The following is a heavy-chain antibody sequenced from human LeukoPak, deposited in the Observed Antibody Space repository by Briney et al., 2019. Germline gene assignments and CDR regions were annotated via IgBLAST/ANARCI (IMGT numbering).Heavy chain of an antibody. CDR1: GFIFSDYY. CDR3: ARANTAMVPDI. CDR2: ISSSSSYT. Sequence: GSLRVSCAASGFIFSDYYIRCIRQAPGKGLEWVSYISSSSSYTNYADSVKGRITISRDNAKNSLYLQMNSLRAEDTAVYYCARANTAMVPDIWGQGTMVTVSS. J-gene: IGHJ3*02. D-gene: IGHD5-18*01. V-gene: IGHV3-11*06.